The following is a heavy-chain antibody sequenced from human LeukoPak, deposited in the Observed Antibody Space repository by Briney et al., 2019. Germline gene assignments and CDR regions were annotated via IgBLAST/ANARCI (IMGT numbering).Heavy chain of an antibody. CDR2: IIPILAIA. J-gene: IGHJ3*02. D-gene: IGHD2-2*02. CDR1: GGTFSSYA. Sequence: ASVKVSCKASGGTFSSYAISWVRQAPGQELEWMGRIIPILAIANYAQKFQGRVTITADKSTSTAYMELSSLRSEDTAVYYCARDHGGCSSTSCYTTGGAFDIWGQGTMVTVSS. V-gene: IGHV1-69*04. CDR3: ARDHGGCSSTSCYTTGGAFDI.